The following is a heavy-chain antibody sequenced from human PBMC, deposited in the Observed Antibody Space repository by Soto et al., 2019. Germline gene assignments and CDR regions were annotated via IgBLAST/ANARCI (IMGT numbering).Heavy chain of an antibody. CDR2: INPSGGYT. V-gene: IGHV1-46*01. CDR1: GYTFTSYY. Sequence: QVQLVQSGAEVKKPGASVKVSCQTSGYTFTSYYIHWVRQAPGQGLAWMGIINPSGGYTKYSKKFPDRVTMTRDAATNIVYMELSSMTSEDTAVYCCARSRSMGDWSASVTTYASGMDVWGQGSTVTVSS. J-gene: IGHJ6*01. D-gene: IGHD3-3*01. CDR3: ARSRSMGDWSASVTTYASGMDV.